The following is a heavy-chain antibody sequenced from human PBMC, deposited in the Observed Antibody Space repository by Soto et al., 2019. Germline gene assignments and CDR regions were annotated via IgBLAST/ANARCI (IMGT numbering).Heavy chain of an antibody. Sequence: QVQLVESGGGLVQPGGSLRLSCAASGFTLSDHYMSWIRQAPGKGLEWVSYISSSSSYTDYADSVKGRFTISRDNAKNSLYLQMNSLRAEDTAVYYCARGASGGSGWNYYYYYGMDVWGQGATVSVSS. V-gene: IGHV3-11*05. CDR2: ISSSSSYT. CDR3: ARGASGGSGWNYYYYYGMDV. J-gene: IGHJ6*02. CDR1: GFTLSDHY. D-gene: IGHD6-19*01.